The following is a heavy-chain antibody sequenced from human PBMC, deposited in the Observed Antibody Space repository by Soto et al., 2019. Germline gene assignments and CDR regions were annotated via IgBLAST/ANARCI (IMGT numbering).Heavy chain of an antibody. Sequence: QVQLQESGPGLVKPSGTLSLTCAVSGDSISSSNWWSWVRQPPGKGLEWIGEIYHSGSTNYNPSLKRRVTISVDKSKNQFSLNLNSVTAADTAVYYGSRHSGSYFRDYWGQGTLVTVSS. CDR2: IYHSGST. D-gene: IGHD1-26*01. CDR3: SRHSGSYFRDY. CDR1: GDSISSSNW. J-gene: IGHJ4*02. V-gene: IGHV4-4*02.